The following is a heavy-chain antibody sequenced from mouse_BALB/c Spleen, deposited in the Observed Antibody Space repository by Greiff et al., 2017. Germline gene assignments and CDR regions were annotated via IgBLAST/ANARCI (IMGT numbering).Heavy chain of an antibody. V-gene: IGHV7-3*02. CDR1: GFTFTDYY. CDR3: ARSDYVFAY. Sequence: EVQVVESGGGLVQPGGSLRLSCATSGFTFTDYYMSWVRQPPGKALEWLGFIRNKANGYTTEYSASVKGRFTISRDNSQSILYLQMNTLRAEDSATYYCARSDYVFAYWGQGTLVTVSA. D-gene: IGHD2-4*01. CDR2: IRNKANGYTT. J-gene: IGHJ3*01.